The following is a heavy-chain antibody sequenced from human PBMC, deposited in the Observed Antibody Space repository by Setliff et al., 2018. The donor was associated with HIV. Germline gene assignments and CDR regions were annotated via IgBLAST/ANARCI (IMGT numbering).Heavy chain of an antibody. CDR3: ARDVMEWFGSYFDR. V-gene: IGHV4-61*09. D-gene: IGHD3-3*01. J-gene: IGHJ4*02. CDR2: IDSSGAT. Sequence: SETLSLTCTVSGGSISGGSYYWSWIRQSAGKRLEWIGHIDSSGATNHNPSLKSRVTISVDTSMNQFSLRLTSVTAADTAAYFCARDVMEWFGSYFDRWGQGTLVTVSS. CDR1: GGSISGGSYY.